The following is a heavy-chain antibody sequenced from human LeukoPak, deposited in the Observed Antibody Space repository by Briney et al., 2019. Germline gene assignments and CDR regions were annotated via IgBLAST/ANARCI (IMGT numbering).Heavy chain of an antibody. J-gene: IGHJ4*02. D-gene: IGHD3-10*01. V-gene: IGHV3-30*04. Sequence: PGGSLRLSCAASGFFFSTYAMHWVRQAPGKGLEWVAVVSSDGRNQYYTDSVKGRFTISRDNSKNTLYLQMNSLSTEDTGVYYCARDSMIRGRPTNHFGRWGQGTLVTVSS. CDR1: GFFFSTYA. CDR2: VSSDGRNQ. CDR3: ARDSMIRGRPTNHFGR.